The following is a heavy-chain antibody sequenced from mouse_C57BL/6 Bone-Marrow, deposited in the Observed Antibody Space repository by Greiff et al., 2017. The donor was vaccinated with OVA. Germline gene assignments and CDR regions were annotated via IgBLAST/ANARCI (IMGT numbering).Heavy chain of an antibody. D-gene: IGHD2-4*01. CDR1: EYEFPSHD. CDR2: INSDGGST. Sequence: EVQLVESGGGLVQPGESLKLSCESNEYEFPSHDMSWVRKTPEKRLELVAAINSDGGSTYYPDTMERRFIISSDNAKKTLYLQMSSLRSEDTAMYYGARQAEDYDPYYAMDYWGQGTSVTVSA. CDR3: ARQAEDYDPYYAMDY. J-gene: IGHJ4*01. V-gene: IGHV5-2*01.